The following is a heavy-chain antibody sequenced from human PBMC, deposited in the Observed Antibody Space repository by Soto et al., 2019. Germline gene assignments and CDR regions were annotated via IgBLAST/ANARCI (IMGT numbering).Heavy chain of an antibody. Sequence: QVQLVESGGGVVQPGRSLRLSCAASGFTFSRYALHWVRQAPGKGLEWVAVISYDGSNKYYADSVKGRFTISRDNSKNTLYLQMSSLRTEDTAVYYCASGDPGMNNWFDYWGQGTLVTVPS. V-gene: IGHV3-30*04. D-gene: IGHD1-20*01. J-gene: IGHJ4*02. CDR3: ASGDPGMNNWFDY. CDR1: GFTFSRYA. CDR2: ISYDGSNK.